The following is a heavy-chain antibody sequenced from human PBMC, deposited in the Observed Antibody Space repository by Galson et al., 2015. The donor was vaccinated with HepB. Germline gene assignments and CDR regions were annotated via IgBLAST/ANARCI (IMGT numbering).Heavy chain of an antibody. CDR1: GFTFSSSA. D-gene: IGHD6-19*01. J-gene: IGHJ4*02. CDR2: ISYDGSNK. CDR3: ARGGIAVAGQPFDY. V-gene: IGHV3-30*04. Sequence: SLRFSCAGSGFTFSSSAMLCVRQASGRGLEWVAVISYDGSNKYYADSVKGRFTVSRDNSKNTLYLQMNSLRAEDTAVYYCARGGIAVAGQPFDYWGQGTLVTVSS.